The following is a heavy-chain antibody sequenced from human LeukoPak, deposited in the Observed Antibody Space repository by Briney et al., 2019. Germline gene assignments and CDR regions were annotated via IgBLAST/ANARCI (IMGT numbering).Heavy chain of an antibody. CDR1: GYTFSNYG. J-gene: IGHJ4*02. CDR3: ARTLNYLGYCSSTSCYEFDY. V-gene: IGHV1-18*01. CDR2: ISAYNGNT. Sequence: ASVKVSCKASGYTFSNYGITWVRRAPGQGLEWMGWISAYNGNTNYAQKLQGRVTMTTDTSTSTAYMELRSLRSDDTAVYYCARTLNYLGYCSSTSCYEFDYWGQGTLVTVSS. D-gene: IGHD2-2*01.